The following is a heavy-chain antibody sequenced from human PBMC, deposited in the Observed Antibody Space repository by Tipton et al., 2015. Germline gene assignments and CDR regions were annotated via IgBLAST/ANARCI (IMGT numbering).Heavy chain of an antibody. CDR2: ISYTDGA. D-gene: IGHD2-2*01. Sequence: TLSLTCTVSGGSVTSGSYYWSWIRQPPGKGLEWIGYISYTDGAHYNPALKSRVTISVDPSKNQFSLKLSSVTAADTAVYYCARLEEDCSDNICFAFDPWGQGTLVTVSS. J-gene: IGHJ5*02. V-gene: IGHV4-61*01. CDR1: GGSVTSGSYY. CDR3: ARLEEDCSDNICFAFDP.